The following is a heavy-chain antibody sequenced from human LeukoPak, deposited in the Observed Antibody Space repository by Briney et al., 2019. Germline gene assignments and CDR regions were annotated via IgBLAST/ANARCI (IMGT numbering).Heavy chain of an antibody. D-gene: IGHD3-10*01. CDR1: GFTFSGSA. CDR2: IRSKTNSYAT. J-gene: IGHJ4*02. CDR3: ARVQVPAYYYGSGNWFDY. V-gene: IGHV3-73*01. Sequence: GGSLRLSCAASGFTFSGSAMHWVRQASGKGLEWVGRIRSKTNSYATSYAASVKGRFALSRDDSKNTAYLQMNSLRAEDTAVYYCARVQVPAYYYGSGNWFDYWGQGTLVTVSS.